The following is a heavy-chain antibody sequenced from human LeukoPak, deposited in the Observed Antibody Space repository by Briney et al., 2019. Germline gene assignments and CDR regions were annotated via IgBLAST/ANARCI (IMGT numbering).Heavy chain of an antibody. Sequence: PGGSLRLSCAASGFTFYSHAMVWVRQAPGKGLEWVANIKQDGSEKYYVDSVKGRFTISRDNAKNSLYLQMNSLRAEDTAVYYCARVDYYGSGSYFPSAFDIWGQGTMVTVSS. J-gene: IGHJ3*02. V-gene: IGHV3-7*01. CDR2: IKQDGSEK. CDR3: ARVDYYGSGSYFPSAFDI. D-gene: IGHD3-10*01. CDR1: GFTFYSHA.